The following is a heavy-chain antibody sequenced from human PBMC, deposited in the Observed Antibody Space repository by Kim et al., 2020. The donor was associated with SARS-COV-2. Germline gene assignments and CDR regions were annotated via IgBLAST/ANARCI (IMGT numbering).Heavy chain of an antibody. J-gene: IGHJ4*02. V-gene: IGHV3-23*01. D-gene: IGHD6-6*01. Sequence: ADSVKCRFTISRDNSNNTLYLQMNSLRAEDTAVYYCAKDRELVLTFSDYCGQGTLVTVSS. CDR3: AKDRELVLTFSDY.